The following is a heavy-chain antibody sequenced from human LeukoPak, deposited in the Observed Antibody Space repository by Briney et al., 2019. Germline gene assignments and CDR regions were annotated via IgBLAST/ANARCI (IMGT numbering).Heavy chain of an antibody. Sequence: ASVTVSCKASGGTFSSYAISWVRQAPGQGLEWMGWIIPIFGTANYAQKFQGRVTITADKSTSTGYMELSSLRSEDTAVYYCARGGGSYGNQYYFDYWGQGTLVTVSS. CDR3: ARGGGSYGNQYYFDY. CDR1: GGTFSSYA. J-gene: IGHJ4*02. CDR2: IIPIFGTA. D-gene: IGHD5-18*01. V-gene: IGHV1-69*06.